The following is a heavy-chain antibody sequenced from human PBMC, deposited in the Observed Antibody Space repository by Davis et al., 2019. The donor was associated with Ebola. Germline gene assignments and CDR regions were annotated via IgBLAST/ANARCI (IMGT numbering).Heavy chain of an antibody. J-gene: IGHJ4*02. CDR1: GFTFSNYG. Sequence: GESLKISCAASGFTFSNYGMHWVRQAPGKGLEWVAVISYDGSNKYYADSVKGRFTISRDHSKNTLDLQMNSLRAEDPAVYYCATDRNWDFDYWGQGTLVTVSS. V-gene: IGHV3-30*03. CDR3: ATDRNWDFDY. CDR2: ISYDGSNK. D-gene: IGHD7-27*01.